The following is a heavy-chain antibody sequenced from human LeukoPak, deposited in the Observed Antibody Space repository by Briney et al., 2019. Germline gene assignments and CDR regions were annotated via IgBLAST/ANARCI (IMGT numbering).Heavy chain of an antibody. CDR2: IYYSGST. J-gene: IGHJ5*02. V-gene: IGHV4-30-4*08. D-gene: IGHD6-13*01. Sequence: SETLSLTRTVSGGSISSGDYYWSWIRQPPGKGLEWIGYIYYSGSTYYNPSLKSRVTTSVDTSKNQFSLKLSSVTAADTAVYYCASTRSSWLDNWFDPWGQGALVTVSS. CDR3: ASTRSSWLDNWFDP. CDR1: GGSISSGDYY.